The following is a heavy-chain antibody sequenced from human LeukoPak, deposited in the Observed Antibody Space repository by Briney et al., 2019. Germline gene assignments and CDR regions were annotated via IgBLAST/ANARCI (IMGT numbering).Heavy chain of an antibody. V-gene: IGHV4-59*08. J-gene: IGHJ3*02. D-gene: IGHD3-3*01. CDR1: GCFISSYH. CDR3: AWQTYDCRYCFAFDI. Sequence: SETLSLTCTLSGCFISSYHWSWIRQPPGKGLEWIGDIYYSGSTNYIPSLKRRVTIPVDTSQNQFSLKLSSVTAAEPAVYYVAWQTYDCRYCFAFDIWGQGTLVTVSS. CDR2: IYYSGST.